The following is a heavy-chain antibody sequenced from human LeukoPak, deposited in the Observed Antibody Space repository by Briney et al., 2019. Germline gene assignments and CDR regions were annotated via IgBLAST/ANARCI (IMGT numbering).Heavy chain of an antibody. V-gene: IGHV3-43D*04. CDR3: AKDRMASYSDDWYWSLAY. D-gene: IGHD2-21*01. CDR1: GFTFDAHA. Sequence: PGGSLRLSCAASGFTFDAHAMHWVRQTPGKGLEWVSPISWNGVCTYYADSVRGRFIISRDNNKNSLYLQMNSLRTEDTAFYYCAKDRMASYSDDWYWSLAYCGQGTLDTVSS. J-gene: IGHJ4*02. CDR2: ISWNGVCT.